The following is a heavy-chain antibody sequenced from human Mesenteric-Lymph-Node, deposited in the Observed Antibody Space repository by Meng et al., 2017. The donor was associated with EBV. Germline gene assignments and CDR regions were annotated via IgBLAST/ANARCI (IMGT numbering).Heavy chain of an antibody. D-gene: IGHD2-8*02. CDR1: AGTFTDYG. V-gene: IGHV1-69*06. CDR2: ILPVFGTG. CDR3: ARAGDSCTGGVCYRYFDY. Sequence: QGPVVPSGAEVKPPASSVKVSCKASAGTFTDYGFSWVRQAPGQGLEWMGGILPVFGTGNYAQKFQGRVTITADKSTSTAYMQLSRLTSEDTAVYYCARAGDSCTGGVCYRYFDYWGQGTLVTVSS. J-gene: IGHJ4*02.